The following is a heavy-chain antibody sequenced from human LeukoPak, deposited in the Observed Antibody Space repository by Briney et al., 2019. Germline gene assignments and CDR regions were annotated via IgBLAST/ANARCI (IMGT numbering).Heavy chain of an antibody. V-gene: IGHV4-39*01. CDR1: GGSISNSRYY. J-gene: IGHJ3*02. CDR2: IYYNGDT. Sequence: SETLSLTCTVSGGSISNSRYYWGWIRQPPGKGLEWIATIYYNGDTYYIPSLKSRLTISVDTSKNQFSLKLSSVTAADTAVYYCATPREMATIYDAFDIWGQGTMVTVSS. CDR3: ATPREMATIYDAFDI. D-gene: IGHD5-24*01.